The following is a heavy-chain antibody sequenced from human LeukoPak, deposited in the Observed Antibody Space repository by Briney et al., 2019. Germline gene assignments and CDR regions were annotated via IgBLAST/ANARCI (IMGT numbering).Heavy chain of an antibody. D-gene: IGHD4-23*01. CDR3: AKEPGKSRGGWFNP. CDR1: GFTFDDYA. V-gene: IGHV3-9*01. CDR2: ISWNSGSI. Sequence: QPGRSLRLSCAASGFTFDDYAMHWVRQAPGKGLEWVSGISWNSGSIGYADSVKGRFTISRDNAKNSLYLQMNSLKPEDTALYYCAKEPGKSRGGWFNPWGQGTLVTVSS. J-gene: IGHJ5*02.